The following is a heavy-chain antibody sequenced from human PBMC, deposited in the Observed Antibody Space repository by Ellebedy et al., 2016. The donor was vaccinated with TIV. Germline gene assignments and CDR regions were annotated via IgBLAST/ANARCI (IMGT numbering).Heavy chain of an antibody. D-gene: IGHD6-19*01. Sequence: GGSLRLSXAASGFTFSSYSMNWVRQAPGKGLEWVSSISSSSSYIYYADSVKGRFTISRDNAKNSLYLQMNSLRAEDTAVYYCAKVVAVAGIPVFDYWGQGTLVTVSS. CDR3: AKVVAVAGIPVFDY. CDR1: GFTFSSYS. J-gene: IGHJ4*02. V-gene: IGHV3-21*04. CDR2: ISSSSSYI.